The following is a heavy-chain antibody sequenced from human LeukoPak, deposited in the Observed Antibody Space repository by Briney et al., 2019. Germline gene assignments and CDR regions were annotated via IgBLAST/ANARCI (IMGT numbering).Heavy chain of an antibody. CDR1: GFTFSGYA. CDR2: ISGSGGST. D-gene: IGHD6-6*01. V-gene: IGHV3-23*01. CDR3: AKGSSSSSRYYFDY. J-gene: IGHJ4*02. Sequence: GRCLRLSCAASGFTFSGYAMSWVRQAPGKGIEWDSVISGSGGSTYYADSVKGRFTISRDNSKNTLYLQMNSLRAEDRAVYYCAKGSSSSSRYYFDYWGQGTLVSVSS.